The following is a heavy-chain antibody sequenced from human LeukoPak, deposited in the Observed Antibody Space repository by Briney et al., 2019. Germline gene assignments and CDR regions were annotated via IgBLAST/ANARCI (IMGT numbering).Heavy chain of an antibody. Sequence: GGSLRLSCAASGFTFDDYAMHWVRQAPGKGLEWVSGISWNSGSIGYADSVKGRFTISRDNAKNSLYLQMNSLRAEDTALYYCAKGPAPAASYWYFDLWGRGTLVTVSA. V-gene: IGHV3-9*01. D-gene: IGHD6-25*01. CDR2: ISWNSGSI. CDR3: AKGPAPAASYWYFDL. J-gene: IGHJ2*01. CDR1: GFTFDDYA.